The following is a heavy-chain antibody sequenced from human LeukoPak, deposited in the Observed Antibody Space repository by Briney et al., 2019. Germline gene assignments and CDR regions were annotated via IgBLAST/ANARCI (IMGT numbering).Heavy chain of an antibody. Sequence: ASVKVSCKASGYTFTSYYMHWVRQAPGQGLEWMGWINPNSGGTNYAQKFQGRVTMTRDTSISTAYMELSRLRSDDTAVYYCARVFGTAVAGYLYYYYGMDVWGQGTTVTVSS. D-gene: IGHD6-19*01. CDR2: INPNSGGT. V-gene: IGHV1-2*02. J-gene: IGHJ6*02. CDR1: GYTFTSYY. CDR3: ARVFGTAVAGYLYYYYGMDV.